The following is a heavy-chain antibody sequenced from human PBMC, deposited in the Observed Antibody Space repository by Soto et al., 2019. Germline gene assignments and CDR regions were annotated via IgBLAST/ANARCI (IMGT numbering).Heavy chain of an antibody. V-gene: IGHV3-15*01. J-gene: IGHJ3*01. CDR3: TTDRPYTYGGVITT. D-gene: IGHD3-16*02. Sequence: EVQLVESGGGLVKTGESLRLSCAVSGATFRNLWMAWVRQPPGKGLEWIGCIKSKFDGETTDYAAPVNGRFIISRDDSKNTLFLQMNSLKSDDTAVYYCTTDRPYTYGGVITTWGQGTKVTVSS. CDR1: GATFRNLW. CDR2: IKSKFDGETT.